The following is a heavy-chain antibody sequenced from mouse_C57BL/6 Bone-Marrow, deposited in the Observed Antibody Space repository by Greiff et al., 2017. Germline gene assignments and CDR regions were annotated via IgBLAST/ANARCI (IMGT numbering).Heavy chain of an antibody. CDR1: GFTFSSYA. Sequence: EVNVVESGGGLVKPGGSLKLSCAASGFTFSSYAMSWVRQTPEKRLEWVATISDGGSYTYYPDNVKGRFTISRDNAKNNLYLQMSHLKSEDTAMYYCAREGLITTPFDDWGQGTTLTVSS. V-gene: IGHV5-4*01. CDR2: ISDGGSYT. J-gene: IGHJ2*01. CDR3: AREGLITTPFDD. D-gene: IGHD1-1*01.